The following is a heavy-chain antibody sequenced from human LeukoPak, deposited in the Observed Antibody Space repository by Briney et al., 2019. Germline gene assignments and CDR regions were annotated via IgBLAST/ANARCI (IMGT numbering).Heavy chain of an antibody. CDR3: ARDGRDGYRDYFDY. CDR1: GYTFTGYY. Sequence: ASVKVSCKASGYTFTGYYMHWVRQAPGQGLEWMGWINPNSGGTNYAQKFQGRVTMTRDTSISTAYMELSRLRSDDTAVYYRARDGRDGYRDYFDYWGQGTLVTVSS. CDR2: INPNSGGT. J-gene: IGHJ4*02. V-gene: IGHV1-2*02. D-gene: IGHD5-24*01.